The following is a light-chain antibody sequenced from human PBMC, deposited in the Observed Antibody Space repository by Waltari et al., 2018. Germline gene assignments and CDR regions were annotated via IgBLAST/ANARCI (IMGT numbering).Light chain of an antibody. Sequence: DVQITHSPSTLSASVGDRVTLTCRASQSISNWLAWYQQKPGKAPKVLIYKASNLESGVPSRFSGSGSGTEFTLTISSLQPDDCATYYCQQYSTYSRTFGQGTKVEIK. J-gene: IGKJ1*01. CDR3: QQYSTYSRT. CDR2: KAS. V-gene: IGKV1-5*03. CDR1: QSISNW.